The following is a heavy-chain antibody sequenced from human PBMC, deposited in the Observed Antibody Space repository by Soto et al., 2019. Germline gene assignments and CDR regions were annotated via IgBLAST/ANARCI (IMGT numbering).Heavy chain of an antibody. Sequence: AAVKVSCNSSGYMFTTCAXHWARQAPGQRLEWMGCMSGDSGKTKYSPNFQDRVTITRDTSARTAYMELSSLRSEDTALYYCERDGVAAGNINFDYWGQGTLVPVSS. CDR3: ERDGVAAGNINFDY. J-gene: IGHJ4*01. CDR1: GYMFTTCA. V-gene: IGHV1-3*01. CDR2: MSGDSGKT. D-gene: IGHD6-19*01.